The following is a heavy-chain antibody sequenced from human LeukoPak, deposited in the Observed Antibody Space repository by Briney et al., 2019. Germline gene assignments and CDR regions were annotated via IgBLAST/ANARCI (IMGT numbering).Heavy chain of an antibody. Sequence: PSETLSLTCTVSGGSISSYYWSWIRQPPGKGLEWLGYIYYSGSTNYNPSLKSRVTISVDTSKNQFSLKLSSVTAADTAVYYCARGLQATVTRGFDYWGQGTLVTVSS. V-gene: IGHV4-59*01. CDR2: IYYSGST. CDR1: GGSISSYY. D-gene: IGHD4-11*01. CDR3: ARGLQATVTRGFDY. J-gene: IGHJ4*02.